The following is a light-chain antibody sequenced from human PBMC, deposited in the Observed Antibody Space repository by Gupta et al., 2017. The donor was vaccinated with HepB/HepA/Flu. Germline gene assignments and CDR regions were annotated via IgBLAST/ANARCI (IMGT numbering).Light chain of an antibody. Sequence: DSLMTPSASSLSASLGDRVTITCRASQSIRNYLNWYQQKPGKAPKLLIYAASNLQSGVPSRFSGSVSGTFVTLPISRLQSEDFLTYYWQQRDSTPNTFGQGTTLE. CDR3: QQRDSTPNT. J-gene: IGKJ2*01. CDR1: QSIRNY. CDR2: AAS. V-gene: IGKV1-39*01.